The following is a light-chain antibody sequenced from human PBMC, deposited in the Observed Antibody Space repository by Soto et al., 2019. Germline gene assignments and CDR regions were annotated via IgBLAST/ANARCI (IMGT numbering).Light chain of an antibody. CDR3: QQYGNSWS. Sequence: EIVLTQSPGTLSFSPGERATLSCRASQSVRNNYLAWYQHIPGQSPRVLIYAASNRATGIPDRFSGSGSGTDFTLTISILEPEDFAVYYCQQYGNSWSFGQGTKVEIK. J-gene: IGKJ1*01. V-gene: IGKV3-20*01. CDR1: QSVRNNY. CDR2: AAS.